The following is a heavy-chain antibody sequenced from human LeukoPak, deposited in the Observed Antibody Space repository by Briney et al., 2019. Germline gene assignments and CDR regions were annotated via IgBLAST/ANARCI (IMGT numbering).Heavy chain of an antibody. CDR2: ISAYNGNT. J-gene: IGHJ6*03. Sequence: GASVKVSCKASGYTFTSYGISWVRQAPGQGLEWMGRISAYNGNTNYAQKLQGRVTMTTDTSTSTAYMELRSLRSDDTAVYYCARGRGTYDSSGYYLGYYMDVWGKGTTVTVSS. CDR3: ARGRGTYDSSGYYLGYYMDV. V-gene: IGHV1-18*01. CDR1: GYTFTSYG. D-gene: IGHD3-22*01.